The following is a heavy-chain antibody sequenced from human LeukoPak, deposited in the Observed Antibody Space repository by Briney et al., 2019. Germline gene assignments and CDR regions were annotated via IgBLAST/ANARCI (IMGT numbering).Heavy chain of an antibody. Sequence: PGGSLRLSCAASGFTFSSYSMNWVRQAPGKGLEWVSYISSSSSTTYYADSVKGRFTISRDNSKNTLYLQMNSLRAEDTAVYYCAKLTTVTTSDPWGQGTLVTVSS. CDR3: AKLTTVTTSDP. D-gene: IGHD4-11*01. J-gene: IGHJ5*02. V-gene: IGHV3-48*01. CDR1: GFTFSSYS. CDR2: ISSSSSTT.